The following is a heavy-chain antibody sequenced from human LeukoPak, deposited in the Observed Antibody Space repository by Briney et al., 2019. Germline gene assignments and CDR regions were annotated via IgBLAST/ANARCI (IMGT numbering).Heavy chain of an antibody. J-gene: IGHJ6*02. V-gene: IGHV1-69*13. CDR2: IIPIFGTA. Sequence: SVKVSCKASGGTFSSYAISWVRQAPGQGLEWMGGIIPIFGTANYAQKFQGRVTITADESTSTAYMELSSLGSEDTAVYYCAREEGSSGWYPTYYYYYYGMDVWGQGTTVTVSS. D-gene: IGHD6-19*01. CDR3: AREEGSSGWYPTYYYYYYGMDV. CDR1: GGTFSSYA.